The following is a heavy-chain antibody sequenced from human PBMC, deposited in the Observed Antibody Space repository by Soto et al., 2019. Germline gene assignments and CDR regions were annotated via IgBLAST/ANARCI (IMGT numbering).Heavy chain of an antibody. CDR2: IYHSGST. J-gene: IGHJ4*02. Sequence: SETLSLTCAVSGGSISSSNWWSWVRQPPGKGLEWIGEIYHSGSTNYNPSLKSRVTISVDKSKNQLSLKLSSVTAADTAVYYCARAPYDFWSGPAPFDYWGQGTLVTVSS. D-gene: IGHD3-3*01. V-gene: IGHV4-4*02. CDR3: ARAPYDFWSGPAPFDY. CDR1: GGSISSSNW.